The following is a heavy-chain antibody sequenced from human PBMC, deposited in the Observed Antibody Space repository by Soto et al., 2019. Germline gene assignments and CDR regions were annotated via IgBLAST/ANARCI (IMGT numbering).Heavy chain of an antibody. CDR1: GGTFNTHA. Sequence: SVKVSFKTSGGTFNTHAISWLRQAPGHGFEWMGGIVPIYGIPSHAQKFQGRVTITADEPTTTVYMELSSLRSDDTAVYYCARGPNWNARYYYYGMDVWGQGTTVTVSS. J-gene: IGHJ6*02. CDR3: ARGPNWNARYYYYGMDV. V-gene: IGHV1-69*13. CDR2: IVPIYGIP. D-gene: IGHD1-1*01.